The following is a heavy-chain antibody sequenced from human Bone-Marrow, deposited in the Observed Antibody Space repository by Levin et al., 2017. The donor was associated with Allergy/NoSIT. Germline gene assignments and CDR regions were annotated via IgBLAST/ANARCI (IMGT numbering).Heavy chain of an antibody. CDR1: GDTFNINL. V-gene: IGHV3-21*06. CDR2: ISGSSSYI. D-gene: IGHD3-3*01. Sequence: SCKTSGDTFNINLITWVRQAPGKGLEWVASISGSSSYIFYADSVNGRFTVSRDNAENSVYLQMNSLRADDTAVYFCARDQDYGFLSGLGWFDPWGQGTQVTVSS. CDR3: ARDQDYGFLSGLGWFDP. J-gene: IGHJ5*02.